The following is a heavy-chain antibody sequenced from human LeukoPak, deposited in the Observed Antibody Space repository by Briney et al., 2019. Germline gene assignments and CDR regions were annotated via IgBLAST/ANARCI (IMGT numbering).Heavy chain of an antibody. V-gene: IGHV3-23*01. CDR2: FGSTGGRT. CDR3: AKNSGVGWGVSDY. D-gene: IGHD2-15*01. Sequence: PGGSLRLSCAASGFTFSTYAMTWVRQAPGKGLEWISTFGSTGGRTFYADSVKGRFTISRDNSKNTLYLQMNSLRAEDTALYYCAKNSGVGWGVSDYWGQGTLVTVSS. J-gene: IGHJ4*02. CDR1: GFTFSTYA.